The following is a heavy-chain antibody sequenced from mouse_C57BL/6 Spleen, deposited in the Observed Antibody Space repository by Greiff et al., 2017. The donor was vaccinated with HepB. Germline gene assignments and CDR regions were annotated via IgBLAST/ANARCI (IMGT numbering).Heavy chain of an antibody. D-gene: IGHD1-1*01. V-gene: IGHV1-72*01. J-gene: IGHJ1*03. CDR3: ARDGDPTVVARYWYFDV. CDR1: GYTFTSYW. CDR2: IDPNSGGT. Sequence: VQLQQSGAELVKPGASVKLSCKASGYTFTSYWMHWVKQRPGRGLEWIGRIDPNSGGTKYNEKFKSKATLTVDKPSSTAYMQLSSLTSEDSAVYYCARDGDPTVVARYWYFDVWGTGTTVTVSS.